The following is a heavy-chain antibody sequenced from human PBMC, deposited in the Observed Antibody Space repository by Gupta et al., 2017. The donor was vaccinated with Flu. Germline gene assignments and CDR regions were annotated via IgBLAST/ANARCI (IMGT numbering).Heavy chain of an antibody. V-gene: IGHV3-23*01. Sequence: EVQLLESGGGLVQPGGSLRLSCAASGFTFSTSAMIWVRQAPGKGLEWVSAISDSANSSFYADSVKGRFTISTDRAKNTLYLQMNSLRAEGTAFYYCTRAPGNYFDPWGQGTLVIVSS. D-gene: IGHD1-7*01. CDR3: TRAPGNYFDP. CDR1: GFTFSTSA. J-gene: IGHJ5*02. CDR2: ISDSANSS.